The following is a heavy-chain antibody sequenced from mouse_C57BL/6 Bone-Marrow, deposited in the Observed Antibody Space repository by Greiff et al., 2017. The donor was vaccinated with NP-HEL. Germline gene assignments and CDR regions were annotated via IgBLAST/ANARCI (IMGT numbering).Heavy chain of an antibody. CDR3: ARSYYGSLYYFDY. Sequence: QVQLQQPGAELVKPGASVKLSCKASGYTFTSYWMHWVKQRPGRGLEWLGRIDPNSGGTKYNEKFKSKATLTVDKPSSTAYMQLSSLPSEDSAVYYCARSYYGSLYYFDYWGQGTTLTVSS. CDR2: IDPNSGGT. J-gene: IGHJ2*01. CDR1: GYTFTSYW. V-gene: IGHV1-72*01. D-gene: IGHD1-1*01.